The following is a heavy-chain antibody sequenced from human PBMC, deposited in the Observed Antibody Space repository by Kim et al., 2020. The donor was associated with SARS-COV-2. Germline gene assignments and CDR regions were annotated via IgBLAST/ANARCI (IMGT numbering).Heavy chain of an antibody. V-gene: IGHV3-11*06. Sequence: GGSLRLSCAASGFTFSDYYMSWIRQAPGKGLEWVSYISSSSSYTNYADSVKGRFTISRDNAKNSLYLQMNSLRAEDTAVYYCARDQRERSEYSSSWYLKYYYYYYGMDVWGQGTTVTVSS. CDR3: ARDQRERSEYSSSWYLKYYYYYYGMDV. D-gene: IGHD6-13*01. CDR1: GFTFSDYY. J-gene: IGHJ6*02. CDR2: ISSSSSYT.